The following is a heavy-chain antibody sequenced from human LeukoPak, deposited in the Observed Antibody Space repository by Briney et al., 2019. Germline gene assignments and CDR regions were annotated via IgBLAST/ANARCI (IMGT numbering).Heavy chain of an antibody. J-gene: IGHJ4*02. CDR3: ARDREGYCSGGSCFRTPFDY. CDR1: GGSFSGTY. Sequence: PSETLSLTCAVYGGSFSGTYWSWIRQPPGKGLEWIGEINHRGSTNYNPSLKSRVTISVDTSKNQFSLKLISVTAADTAVYYCARDREGYCSGGSCFRTPFDYWGQGTLVTVSS. V-gene: IGHV4-34*01. D-gene: IGHD2-15*01. CDR2: INHRGST.